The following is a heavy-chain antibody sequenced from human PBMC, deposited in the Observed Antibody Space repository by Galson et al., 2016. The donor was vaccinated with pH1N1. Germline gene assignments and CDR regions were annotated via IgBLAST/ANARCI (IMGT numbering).Heavy chain of an antibody. CDR1: GGSLSSRNFY. J-gene: IGHJ4*02. CDR2: IHYSGFT. V-gene: IGHV4-39*01. D-gene: IGHD1-26*01. CDR3: ASLVRGSYPDPLYYFDF. Sequence: VSGGSLSSRNFYGGWIRQPPGKGLEWIGNIHYSGFTHYNSSLQSRVTISVDTSENQFSLRLSSVTAADTAVYYCASLVRGSYPDPLYYFDFWGLGTLVTVSS.